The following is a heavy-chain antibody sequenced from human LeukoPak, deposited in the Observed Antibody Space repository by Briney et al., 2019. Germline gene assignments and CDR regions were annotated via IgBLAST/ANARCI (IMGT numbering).Heavy chain of an antibody. J-gene: IGHJ4*02. CDR3: ARDHPRYCSSTSYYTPPDY. D-gene: IGHD2-2*02. V-gene: IGHV3-21*01. Sequence: GGSLRLSCAASGFTFSSYSMNWVRQAPGKGLEWVSSISSSSSYIYYADSVKGRFTISRDNAKNSLYLQMNSLRAEDTAVYYCARDHPRYCSSTSYYTPPDYWGQGTLVTVSS. CDR1: GFTFSSYS. CDR2: ISSSSSYI.